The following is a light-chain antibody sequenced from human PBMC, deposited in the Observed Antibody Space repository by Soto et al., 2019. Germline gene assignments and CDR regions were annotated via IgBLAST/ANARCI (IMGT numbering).Light chain of an antibody. Sequence: EILWAQSPATMSVSPGERAALSCRASESVSRNLAWYQQKPGQAPRLLIYDASTRATGIPDRFSGGGSGTEFTLTISSLQSEDFVVYYCQQYNSWPPIPFGQGTRLEIK. J-gene: IGKJ5*01. CDR3: QQYNSWPPIP. V-gene: IGKV3-15*01. CDR2: DAS. CDR1: ESVSRN.